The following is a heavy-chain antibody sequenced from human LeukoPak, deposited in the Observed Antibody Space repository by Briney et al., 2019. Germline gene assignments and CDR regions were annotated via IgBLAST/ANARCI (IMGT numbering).Heavy chain of an antibody. V-gene: IGHV3-30-3*01. J-gene: IGHJ4*02. CDR1: GFTFSSYA. D-gene: IGHD5-24*01. CDR2: ISYDGSNK. CDR3: ARDFFRRDGYNYYFDY. Sequence: PGGSLRLSCAASGFTFSSYAMHWVRKAPGKGLEGVAVISYDGSNKYYADSVKGRFTISRDNSKNTLYLQMDSLRAEDTAVYYCARDFFRRDGYNYYFDYWGQGTLVTVSS.